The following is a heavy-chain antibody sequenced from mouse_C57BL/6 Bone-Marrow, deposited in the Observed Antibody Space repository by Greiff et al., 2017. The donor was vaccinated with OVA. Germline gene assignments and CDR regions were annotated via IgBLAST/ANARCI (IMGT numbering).Heavy chain of an antibody. Sequence: EVQLKESGPELVKPGASVKISCKASGYSFTDYNMNWVKQSNGKSLEWIGVINPNYGTTSYNQKFKGKATLTVDQSSSTAYMQLNSLTSEDSAVYYCARSSLYYGSSYVGWYFDVWGTGTTVTVSS. CDR2: INPNYGTT. J-gene: IGHJ1*03. CDR3: ARSSLYYGSSYVGWYFDV. V-gene: IGHV1-39*01. CDR1: GYSFTDYN. D-gene: IGHD1-1*01.